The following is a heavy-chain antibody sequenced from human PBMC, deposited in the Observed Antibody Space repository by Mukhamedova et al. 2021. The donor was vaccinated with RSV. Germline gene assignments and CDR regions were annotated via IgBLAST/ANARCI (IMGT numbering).Heavy chain of an antibody. V-gene: IGHV3-48*03. Sequence: AEYMGGRFTISRDNAKNSLYLQMNSLRAEDTAVYYCAGGVAVAGRWAFDIWGQGPMVTVSS. J-gene: IGHJ3*02. D-gene: IGHD6-19*01. CDR3: AGGVAVAGRWAFDI.